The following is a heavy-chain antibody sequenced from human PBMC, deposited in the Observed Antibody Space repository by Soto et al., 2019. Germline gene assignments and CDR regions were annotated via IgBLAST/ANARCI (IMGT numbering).Heavy chain of an antibody. Sequence: GGSLGLSCAGSGFIVRNVWMNWVRQAPGKGLEWVGHIKSKSDDGTTDYAAPVKGRFTISRDDSKNTLYLEMNSLQSEDTALYYCNTYGVGATNSWFDPWGQGTLVTVSS. CDR1: GFIVRNVW. CDR2: IKSKSDDGTT. V-gene: IGHV3-15*01. CDR3: NTYGVGATNSWFDP. D-gene: IGHD1-26*01. J-gene: IGHJ5*01.